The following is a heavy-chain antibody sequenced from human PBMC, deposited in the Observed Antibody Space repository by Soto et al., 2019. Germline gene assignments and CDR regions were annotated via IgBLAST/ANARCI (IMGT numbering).Heavy chain of an antibody. J-gene: IGHJ6*03. Sequence: QVQLVQSGAEVKKPGASVKVSCKASGYTFTSYDINWVRQATGHGLEWMGWMNPNSGNTGYAQKVQGRVTMTRNTSISTAYMELSSLRSEDTAVYYCARGPYYYYYMDVWGKGTTVTVSS. V-gene: IGHV1-8*01. CDR3: ARGPYYYYYMDV. CDR1: GYTFTSYD. CDR2: MNPNSGNT.